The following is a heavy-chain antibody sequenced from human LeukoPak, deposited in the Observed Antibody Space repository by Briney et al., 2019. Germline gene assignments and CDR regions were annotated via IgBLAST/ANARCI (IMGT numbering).Heavy chain of an antibody. Sequence: GGSLRLSCAASGFTFSDYYMSWIRQAPGKGLEWVSYISSSSSYTNYADSVKGRFTISRDNAKNSLYLQMNSLRAEDPAVYYCARDLGGSYYGENWFDPWGQGTLVTVSS. CDR2: ISSSSSYT. J-gene: IGHJ5*02. CDR1: GFTFSDYY. D-gene: IGHD1-26*01. V-gene: IGHV3-11*05. CDR3: ARDLGGSYYGENWFDP.